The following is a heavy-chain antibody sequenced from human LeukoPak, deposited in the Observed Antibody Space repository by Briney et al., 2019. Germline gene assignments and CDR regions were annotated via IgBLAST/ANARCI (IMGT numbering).Heavy chain of an antibody. J-gene: IGHJ5*02. V-gene: IGHV6-1*01. Sequence: PSQTLSLTCAISGDSVSSNSAAWNWIRQSPSRGLEWLGRTYYRSKWYNDYAVSVKSRITINPDTSKNQFSLQLNSVTPEDTAVYYCARDPLYYDFWSGSHSDWFDPWGQGTLVTVSS. CDR2: TYYRSKWYN. D-gene: IGHD3-3*01. CDR3: ARDPLYYDFWSGSHSDWFDP. CDR1: GDSVSSNSAA.